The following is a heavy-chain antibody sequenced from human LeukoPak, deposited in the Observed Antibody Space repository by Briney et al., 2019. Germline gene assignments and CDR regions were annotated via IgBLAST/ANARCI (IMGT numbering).Heavy chain of an antibody. V-gene: IGHV4-34*01. CDR2: INHSGST. J-gene: IGHJ6*02. D-gene: IGHD2-8*01. CDR3: ARGRTRKKTTRYYYYGMDV. CDR1: GGSFSGYY. Sequence: SETLSLTCAVYGGSFSGYYWSWIRQPRGKGLEWIGGINHSGSTNYNPSLKSRVTISVDTSKNQFSLKLSSVTAADTAVYYCARGRTRKKTTRYYYYGMDVWGQGTTVTVSS.